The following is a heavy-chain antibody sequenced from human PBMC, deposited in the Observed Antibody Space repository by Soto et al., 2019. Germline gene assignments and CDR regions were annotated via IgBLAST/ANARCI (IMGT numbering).Heavy chain of an antibody. V-gene: IGHV1-69*02. CDR1: GGTFSIYT. CDR2: LIPVLGVA. CDR3: ARSGSYENWFDP. D-gene: IGHD1-26*01. J-gene: IGHJ5*02. Sequence: QVQLVQSGAEVKKTGSSVKVSCKASGGTFSIYTITWVRQVPGQGLELMGRLIPVLGVANYAQSFQGRVTITADNSTSTTYLELSSLRSEDTAVHYCARSGSYENWFDPWGQGPLVTVSS.